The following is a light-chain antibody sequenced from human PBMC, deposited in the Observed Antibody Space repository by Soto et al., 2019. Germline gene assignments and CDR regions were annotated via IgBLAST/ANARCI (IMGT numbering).Light chain of an antibody. CDR1: SSNIGAGYD. J-gene: IGLJ2*01. V-gene: IGLV1-40*01. CDR3: QSYDSSLSGSI. Sequence: QALVTQPPSVSGAPGQRVTISCTGSSSNIGAGYDVHWYQQLPGTAPKLLIYGNSNRPSGVPDRFSGSKSGTSASLAITGLQAEDEADYCCQSYDSSLSGSIFGGGTKLTVL. CDR2: GNS.